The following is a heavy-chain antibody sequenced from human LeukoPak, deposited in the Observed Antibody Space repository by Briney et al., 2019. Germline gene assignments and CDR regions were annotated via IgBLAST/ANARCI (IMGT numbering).Heavy chain of an antibody. CDR2: IYYSGST. CDR1: GGSISSYY. V-gene: IGHV4-59*01. Sequence: PSETLSLTCTVSGGSISSYYWSWIRQPPGKGLEWIGYIYYSGSTNYNPSLKSRVTISVDTSKNQFSLKLSSMTAADTAVYYCARGSGSYSAEYFQHWGQGTLVTVSS. D-gene: IGHD1-26*01. J-gene: IGHJ1*01. CDR3: ARGSGSYSAEYFQH.